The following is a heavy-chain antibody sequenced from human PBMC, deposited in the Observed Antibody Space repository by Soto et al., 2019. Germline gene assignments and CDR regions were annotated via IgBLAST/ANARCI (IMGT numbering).Heavy chain of an antibody. J-gene: IGHJ6*03. V-gene: IGHV1-3*01. CDR3: ARDRYSYGYNYYDYMDL. Sequence: QVQLVQSGAEVKKPGASVKVSCKASGYTFTSYAMHWVRQAPGQRLEWMEWINAGNGNTKYSQKFQGRVTITRDTSARTAYMELSSLRSEDTAVYYCARDRYSYGYNYYDYMDLWGKGNTVTVSS. D-gene: IGHD5-18*01. CDR1: GYTFTSYA. CDR2: INAGNGNT.